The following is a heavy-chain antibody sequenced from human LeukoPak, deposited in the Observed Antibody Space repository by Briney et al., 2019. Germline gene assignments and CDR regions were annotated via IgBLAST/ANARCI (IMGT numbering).Heavy chain of an antibody. Sequence: GGSLRLSCAASGFTFSSYGMSWVRQAPGKGLEWVSAISGSGGSTYYADSVKGRFTISRDNSKNTLYLQMNSLRADDTAVYYCAKDRPTVYSSSWLHFLDSWGQGTLVTVSS. D-gene: IGHD6-13*01. CDR3: AKDRPTVYSSSWLHFLDS. J-gene: IGHJ4*02. CDR2: ISGSGGST. CDR1: GFTFSSYG. V-gene: IGHV3-23*01.